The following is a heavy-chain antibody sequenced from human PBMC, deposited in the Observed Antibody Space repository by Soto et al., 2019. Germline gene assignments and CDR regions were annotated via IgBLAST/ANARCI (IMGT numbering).Heavy chain of an antibody. CDR1: GFTFSSYG. D-gene: IGHD6-13*01. V-gene: IGHV3-30*18. J-gene: IGHJ6*03. Sequence: GSLRLSCAASGFTFSSYGMHWVRQAPGKGLEWVAVISYDGSNKYYADSVKGRFTISRDNSKNTLYLQMNSLRAEDTAVYYCAKDSVSGGIAAFFLIPAPEYYYYMDVWGKGTTVTVSS. CDR3: AKDSVSGGIAAFFLIPAPEYYYYMDV. CDR2: ISYDGSNK.